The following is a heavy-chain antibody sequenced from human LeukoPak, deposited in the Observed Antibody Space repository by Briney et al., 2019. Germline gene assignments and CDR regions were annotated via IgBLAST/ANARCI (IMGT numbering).Heavy chain of an antibody. CDR2: IYTSGST. CDR1: GGSISSGSYY. Sequence: SQTLSLTCTVSGGSISSGSYYWSWIRQPAGKGLEWIGRIYTSGSTNYNPSPKSRVTISVDTSKNQFSLKLSSVTAADTAVYYCARFRLSRSYYFDYWGQGTLVTVSS. CDR3: ARFRLSRSYYFDY. D-gene: IGHD1-26*01. V-gene: IGHV4-61*02. J-gene: IGHJ4*02.